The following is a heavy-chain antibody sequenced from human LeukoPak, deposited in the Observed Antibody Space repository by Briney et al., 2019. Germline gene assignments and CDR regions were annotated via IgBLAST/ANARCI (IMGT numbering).Heavy chain of an antibody. CDR3: ANAPVTSCRGAFCYPFDY. J-gene: IGHJ4*02. CDR2: IFPSGGEI. Sequence: GGSLRLSCAAYGFTFSTFAMIWVRQPPGKGLEWVSSIFPSGGEIHYAASVRGRFTISRDTSRSTLYPQMNSLRAEDAAVYYCANAPVTSCRGAFCYPFDYWGQGTLVTVSS. D-gene: IGHD2-15*01. CDR1: GFTFSTFA. V-gene: IGHV3-23*01.